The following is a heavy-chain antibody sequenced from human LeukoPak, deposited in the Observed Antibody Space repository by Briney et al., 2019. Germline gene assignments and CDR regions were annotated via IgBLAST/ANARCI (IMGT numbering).Heavy chain of an antibody. CDR3: ARDDYYGSGSYYGYYYGMDV. CDR1: GFTFSDYY. CDR2: ISSSGSTI. V-gene: IGHV3-11*01. D-gene: IGHD3-10*01. Sequence: GGSLRLSCAASGFTFSDYYMSWIRQAPGKGLEWVSYISSSGSTIYYADSVKGRFTISRDNAKNSLYLQMNSLRAEDTAVYYCARDDYYGSGSYYGYYYGMDVWGKGTTVTVSS. J-gene: IGHJ6*04.